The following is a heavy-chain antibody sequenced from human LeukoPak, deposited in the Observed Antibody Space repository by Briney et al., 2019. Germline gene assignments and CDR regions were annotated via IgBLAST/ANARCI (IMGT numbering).Heavy chain of an antibody. D-gene: IGHD6-19*01. J-gene: IGHJ4*02. CDR1: GFTFSSYE. Sequence: GGSLRLSCAASGFTFSSYEMNWVRQAPGKGLEWVSYISSSGSTIYYADSVKGRFTISRDNAKNSLYLQMNSLRAEDTAVYYCASNRAVAATGYRGQGTLVTVSS. CDR2: ISSSGSTI. CDR3: ASNRAVAATGY. V-gene: IGHV3-48*03.